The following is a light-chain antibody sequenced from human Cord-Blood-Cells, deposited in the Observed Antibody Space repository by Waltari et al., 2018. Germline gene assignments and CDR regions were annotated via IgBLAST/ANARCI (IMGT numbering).Light chain of an antibody. CDR1: SRDVGGYNY. CDR2: DFS. J-gene: IGLJ2*01. V-gene: IGLV2-14*01. CDR3: SSYTSSSTPVV. Sequence: SDLTQPAPVSGSPGQSITISCTVTSRDVGGYNYVSCYQQPPGKAPKLLIYDFSNRPPGLCNRISGSKSGNTASLTISGLQAEDEADNYCSSYTSSSTPVVFGGGTKLTVL.